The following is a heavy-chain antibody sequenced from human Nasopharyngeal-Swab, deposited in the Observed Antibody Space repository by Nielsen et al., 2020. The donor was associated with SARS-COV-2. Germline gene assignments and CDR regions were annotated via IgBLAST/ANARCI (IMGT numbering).Heavy chain of an antibody. J-gene: IGHJ6*02. CDR3: ARDGLDYDFWSAYFMDV. Sequence: GGSLRLSCAASGFTFNKYNFNWVRQAPGKGLEWVSSISSSSSYIYYADSVKGRFTISSDNAKNSLYLQMNSLRAEDTAVYYCARDGLDYDFWSAYFMDVWGQGTTVTVSS. D-gene: IGHD3-3*01. CDR2: ISSSSSYI. V-gene: IGHV3-21*01. CDR1: GFTFNKYN.